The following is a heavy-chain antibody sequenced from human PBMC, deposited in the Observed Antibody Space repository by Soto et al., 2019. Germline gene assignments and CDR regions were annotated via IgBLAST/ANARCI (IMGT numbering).Heavy chain of an antibody. D-gene: IGHD6-13*01. CDR2: IYPGDSDT. CDR1: GYSFTSYW. Sequence: PGESLKISCKGSGYSFTSYWIGWVRQMPGKGLEWMGIIYPGDSDTRYSPSFQGQVTISADKSISTAYLQWSSLKASDTAMYYCARHVYPAGIAAAGAYNWFDPWGQGTLVTVSS. V-gene: IGHV5-51*01. J-gene: IGHJ5*02. CDR3: ARHVYPAGIAAAGAYNWFDP.